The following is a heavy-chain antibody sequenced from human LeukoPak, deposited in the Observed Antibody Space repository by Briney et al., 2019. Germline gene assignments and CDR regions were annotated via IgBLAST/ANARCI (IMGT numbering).Heavy chain of an antibody. CDR1: GFTFSNAW. CDR2: IKSKTDGGTT. J-gene: IGHJ6*04. CDR3: TTEGSGNYYGSGSSYYYYGMDV. V-gene: IGHV3-15*01. D-gene: IGHD3-10*01. Sequence: GGSLRLSCAASGFTFSNAWMSWVRQAPGKGLEWVGRIKSKTDGGTTDYAAPVKGRFTISRDDPKNTLYLQMNSLKTEDTAVYYCTTEGSGNYYGSGSSYYYYGMDVWGKGTTVTVSS.